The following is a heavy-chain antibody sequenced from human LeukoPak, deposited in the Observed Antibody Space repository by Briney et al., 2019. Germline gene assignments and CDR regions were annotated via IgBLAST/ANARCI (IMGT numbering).Heavy chain of an antibody. CDR1: GYSFTSYG. CDR2: ISAYNGNT. CDR3: ARDPQQLVGATGGGFNF. J-gene: IGHJ4*02. Sequence: ASVKVSCKASGYSFTSYGISWVRQAPGQGLEWMGWISAYNGNTNYAQKVQGRVTMTTDTSTSTAYMELRSLRSDDTAVYYCARDPQQLVGATGGGFNFWGQGTLVTVSS. D-gene: IGHD1-26*01. V-gene: IGHV1-18*01.